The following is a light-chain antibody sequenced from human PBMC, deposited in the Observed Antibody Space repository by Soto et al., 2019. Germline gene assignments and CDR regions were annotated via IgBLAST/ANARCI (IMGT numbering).Light chain of an antibody. CDR1: SSDVGNYNS. CDR2: DVS. Sequence: QSALTQPPSASGSPGQSVTISCTGTSSDVGNYNSVSWYQQHPGKAPKLMIFDVSRRPSGVPHRFSGSKSGNTASLTVSGLQPEDEADDYCCSYSNSNDLVFGGGTKLTVL. V-gene: IGLV2-8*01. J-gene: IGLJ3*02. CDR3: CSYSNSNDLV.